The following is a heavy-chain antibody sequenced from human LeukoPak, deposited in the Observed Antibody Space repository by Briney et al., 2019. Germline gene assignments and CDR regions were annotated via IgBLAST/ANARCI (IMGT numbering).Heavy chain of an antibody. J-gene: IGHJ3*02. CDR3: ARDSNPNDGQLFYDAFDI. D-gene: IGHD5/OR15-5a*01. CDR2: IKRDGSQT. Sequence: GGSLRLSCAASGFTFSSYAMSWVRQAPGKGLEWVANIKRDGSQTHYEDSVKGRFTVFRDNAKNSLYLQMNSLRAEDTAVYFCARDSNPNDGQLFYDAFDIWGQGTTVTVSS. V-gene: IGHV3-7*01. CDR1: GFTFSSYA.